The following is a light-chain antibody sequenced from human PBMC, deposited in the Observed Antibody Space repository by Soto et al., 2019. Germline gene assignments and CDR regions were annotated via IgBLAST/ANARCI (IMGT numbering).Light chain of an antibody. CDR3: KSYAGSNTYV. CDR1: KNDIGVYYF. J-gene: IGLJ1*01. V-gene: IGLV2-8*01. CDR2: EVV. Sequence: QSALAQPPSASGSPGQSVTISCTETKNDIGVYYFVSWYQHHPGEAPRLIIYEVVQRPSGVPDRFSGSKSGNTASLTVSGLQAADEADYFCKSYAGSNTYVFGTGTKVAVL.